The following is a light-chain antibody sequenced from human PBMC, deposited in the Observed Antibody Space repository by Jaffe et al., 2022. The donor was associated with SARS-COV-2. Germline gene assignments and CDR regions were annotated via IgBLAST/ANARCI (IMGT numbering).Light chain of an antibody. Sequence: QSALTQPASVSGSPGQSITISCSGTRSDIGANIFVSWYQHRPGKAPQLMIYDVLNRPSGISDRFSGSKSANTASLTISGLQAEDEADYYCSSYTLSSTWVFGGGTKLTVL. V-gene: IGLV2-14*03. CDR2: DVL. J-gene: IGLJ3*02. CDR1: RSDIGANIF. CDR3: SSYTLSSTWV.